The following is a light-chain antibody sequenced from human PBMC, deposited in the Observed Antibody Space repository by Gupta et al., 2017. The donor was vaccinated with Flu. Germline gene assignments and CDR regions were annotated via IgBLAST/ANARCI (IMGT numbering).Light chain of an antibody. CDR2: KDN. CDR1: DLPNQF. V-gene: IGLV3-25*03. CDR3: QSTDTSGALEV. J-gene: IGLJ3*02. Sequence: SSELTQLPSLSVSPGQTDKITCSGDDLPNQFAYWYQHKPGQAPVLVIYKDNKRPSGIPERFSGSSAGASVTLTISGVQAEDEADYFCQSTDTSGALEVFCGGTKLTVL.